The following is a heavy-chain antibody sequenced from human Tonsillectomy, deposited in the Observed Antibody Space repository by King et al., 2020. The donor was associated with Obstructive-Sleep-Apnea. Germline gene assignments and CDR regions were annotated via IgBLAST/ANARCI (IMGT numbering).Heavy chain of an antibody. CDR2: INHLGSA. CDR3: ARRGSLGLGY. D-gene: IGHD3-16*01. Sequence: VQLQQWGAGLLKPSETLSLTCAVYGGYFRGYYWNWIGQPPGTGVEWIGEINHLGSAHYNASHKGRVTISVDTSKNQFSLNLTSVTAADTAVYYCARRGSLGLGYWGQGTLVIVSS. J-gene: IGHJ4*02. CDR1: GGYFRGYY. V-gene: IGHV4-34*01.